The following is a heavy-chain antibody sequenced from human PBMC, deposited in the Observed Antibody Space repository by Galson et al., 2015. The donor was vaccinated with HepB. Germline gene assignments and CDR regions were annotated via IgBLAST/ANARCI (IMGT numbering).Heavy chain of an antibody. CDR3: AGGRWFGELLYSSHYYYYGMDV. D-gene: IGHD3-10*01. CDR1: GYSFTSYW. Sequence: QSGAEVKKPGESLRISCKGSGYSFTSYWISWVRQMPGKGLEWMGRIDPSDSYTNYSPSFQGHVTISADKSISTAYLQWSSLKASDTAMYYCAGGRWFGELLYSSHYYYYGMDVWGQGTTVTVSS. V-gene: IGHV5-10-1*01. CDR2: IDPSDSYT. J-gene: IGHJ6*02.